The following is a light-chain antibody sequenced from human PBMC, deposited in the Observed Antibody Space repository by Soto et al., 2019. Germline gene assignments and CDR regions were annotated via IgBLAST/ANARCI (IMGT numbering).Light chain of an antibody. CDR1: QSVSSN. CDR2: GAF. CDR3: QQYYNWWT. Sequence: EIVLTQSPGTLSVSPGERATFSCRASQSVSSNYLAWYQQKPGQAPRLLIYGAFKRATGIPDRFSGSGSGAEFTLTISSLQFDDSAVYYCQQYYNWWTFGQGTKVDIK. V-gene: IGKV3D-15*01. J-gene: IGKJ1*01.